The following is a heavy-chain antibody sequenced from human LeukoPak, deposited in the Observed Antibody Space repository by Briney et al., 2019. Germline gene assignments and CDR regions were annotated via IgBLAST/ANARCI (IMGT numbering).Heavy chain of an antibody. CDR1: GGSISSSSYY. CDR3: ARDLYDILTGYPHAFDI. Sequence: PSETLSLTCTVSGGSISSSSYYWGWIRQPPGKGLEWIGSIYYSGSTYYNPSLKSRVTISVDTSKNQFSLKLSSVTAADTAVYYCARDLYDILTGYPHAFDIWGQGTMVTVSS. D-gene: IGHD3-9*01. J-gene: IGHJ3*02. V-gene: IGHV4-39*07. CDR2: IYYSGST.